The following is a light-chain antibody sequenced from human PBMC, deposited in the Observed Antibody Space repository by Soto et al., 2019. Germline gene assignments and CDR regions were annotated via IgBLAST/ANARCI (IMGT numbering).Light chain of an antibody. V-gene: IGKV3-20*01. J-gene: IGKJ1*01. CDR2: GAS. CDR3: QQYGSSPPT. CDR1: QSVSSNY. Sequence: EIVLTQSPVTLSLSPGERATLSCRASQSVSSNYLAWYQRKPGQAPRLLIYGASSRAIDIPNRFSGSGSGTDFTLTITRLEPEDFAVYYCQQYGSSPPTFGQGTKVEI.